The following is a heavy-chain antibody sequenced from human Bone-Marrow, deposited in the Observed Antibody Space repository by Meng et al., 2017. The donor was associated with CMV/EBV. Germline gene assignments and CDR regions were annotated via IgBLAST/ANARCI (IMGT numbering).Heavy chain of an antibody. CDR3: ARGWPTPY. J-gene: IGHJ4*02. V-gene: IGHV4-34*01. CDR1: GGSFSGYY. CDR2: INHSGST. Sequence: GSLRLSCAVYGGSFSGYYWSWIRQPPGKGLEWIGEINHSGSTNYNPSLKSRVTISVDTSKNQFSPKLSSVTAADTAVYYCARGWPTPYWGPGNRVTGAS.